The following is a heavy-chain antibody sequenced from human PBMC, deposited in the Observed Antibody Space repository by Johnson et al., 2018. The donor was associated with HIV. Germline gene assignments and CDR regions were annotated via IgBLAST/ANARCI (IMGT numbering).Heavy chain of an antibody. J-gene: IGHJ3*02. CDR3: GRDISSRWGMGDACDI. V-gene: IGHV3-30*19. CDR1: GFTFSSYG. CDR2: ISYDGSNK. Sequence: QVQLVESGGGVVQPGRSLRLSCAASGFTFSSYGMHWVRQAPGKGLEWVAVISYDGSNKYYADSVKGRLTISRDNSKNTLYLQMSSLRAEDTAMYYCGRDISSRWGMGDACDIWGQGTMVTVSS. D-gene: IGHD6-13*01.